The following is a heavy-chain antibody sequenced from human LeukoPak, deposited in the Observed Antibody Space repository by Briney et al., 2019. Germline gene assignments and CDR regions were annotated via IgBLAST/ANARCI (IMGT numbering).Heavy chain of an antibody. CDR2: ITSRSDQI. CDR3: VRDRRFPDDVFDI. V-gene: IGHV3-23*01. Sequence: GGSLRLSCAASGFTFSSYAMSWVRQAPGKGLEWVSTITSRSDQIWNVDSVRGRFTISRDNSKNTLYLQMNCLRAEDTALYYCVRDRRFPDDVFDIWGQGTMVTVSS. J-gene: IGHJ3*02. CDR1: GFTFSSYA. D-gene: IGHD2-21*01.